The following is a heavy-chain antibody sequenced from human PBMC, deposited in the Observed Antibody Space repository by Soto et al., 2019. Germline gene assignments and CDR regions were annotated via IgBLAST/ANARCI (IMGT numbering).Heavy chain of an antibody. J-gene: IGHJ6*02. CDR2: IYYSGST. CDR3: ARDGHSSSYGYYYYGMDV. D-gene: IGHD6-6*01. CDR1: GGSISSYY. Sequence: PSETLSLTCTVSGGSISSYYWSWIRQPPGKGLEWIGYIYYSGSTNYNPSLKSRVTISVDTSKNQFSLKLSSVTAADTAVYYCARDGHSSSYGYYYYGMDVWGQGTTVTVSS. V-gene: IGHV4-59*01.